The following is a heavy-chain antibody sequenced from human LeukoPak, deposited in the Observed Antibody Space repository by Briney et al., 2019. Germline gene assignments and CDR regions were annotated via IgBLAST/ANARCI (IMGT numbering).Heavy chain of an antibody. CDR2: ISPTSSTI. D-gene: IGHD6-19*01. CDR1: RLTFTRYT. Sequence: PRRCLRPSCAASRLTFTRYTTGGVRQGPGKGPGWVSYISPTSSTIVYADSVKGRFTMSRDNANNSLYLQINSLRDEDSAVYYCARGAYNSGPDYWGQGALVTVSS. CDR3: ARGAYNSGPDY. V-gene: IGHV3-48*02. J-gene: IGHJ4*02.